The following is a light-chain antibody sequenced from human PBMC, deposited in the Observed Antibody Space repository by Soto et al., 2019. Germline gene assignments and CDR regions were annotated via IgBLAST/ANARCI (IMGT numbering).Light chain of an antibody. V-gene: IGLV2-11*01. Sequence: QSALTQPRSVSGSPGQSVTISCTGTSSDVGRYDYVSWYQSHPDKAPRLVIYDVSKRPSGVPDRFSGSKSGNTASPTISGLQADHEADYYCCSYAGGNTWVFGGGTKLTVL. CDR3: CSYAGGNTWV. CDR1: SSDVGRYDY. J-gene: IGLJ3*02. CDR2: DVS.